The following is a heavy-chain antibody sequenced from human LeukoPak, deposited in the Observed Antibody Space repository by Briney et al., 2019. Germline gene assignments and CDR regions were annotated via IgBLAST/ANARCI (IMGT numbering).Heavy chain of an antibody. V-gene: IGHV5-51*01. J-gene: IGHJ4*02. Sequence: GESLKISCKGSGYSFTSYWIGWVRQMPGKGLEWMGIIYPGDSDTRYSPSLQGQVTISADKSISTAYLQWSSLKASDTAMYYCATSTYYYDSSGYSDYWGQGTLVTVSS. CDR3: ATSTYYYDSSGYSDY. CDR1: GYSFTSYW. D-gene: IGHD3-22*01. CDR2: IYPGDSDT.